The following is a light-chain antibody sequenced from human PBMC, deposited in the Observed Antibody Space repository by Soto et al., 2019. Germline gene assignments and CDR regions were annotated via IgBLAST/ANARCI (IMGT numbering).Light chain of an antibody. CDR3: QQRSNWPIT. J-gene: IGKJ5*01. CDR1: QIIKTFY. V-gene: IGKV3D-20*02. Sequence: IVLTQSPGTLSLSPGETATLSCRASQIIKTFYFGWYQQKPGQSPRLLIYGVYSRATGIPARFSGSGSETDFTLTISSLEPEDFAVYYCQQRSNWPITFGQGTRLEIK. CDR2: GVY.